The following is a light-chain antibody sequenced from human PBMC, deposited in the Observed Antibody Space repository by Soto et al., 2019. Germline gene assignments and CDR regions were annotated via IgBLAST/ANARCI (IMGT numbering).Light chain of an antibody. CDR3: QQRSNWPFLT. Sequence: EIVLTQSPATLSLSPGERATLSCRASQSVSSYLAWYQQKPGQAPRLLIYDASNRATGIPARFSGSGSGTDFTLTISRLEPEDFAVYYCQQRSNWPFLTFGGGTKGQIK. CDR2: DAS. J-gene: IGKJ4*01. CDR1: QSVSSY. V-gene: IGKV3-11*01.